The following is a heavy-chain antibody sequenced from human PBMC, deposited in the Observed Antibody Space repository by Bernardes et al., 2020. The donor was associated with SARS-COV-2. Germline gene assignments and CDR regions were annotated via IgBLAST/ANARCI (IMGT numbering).Heavy chain of an antibody. D-gene: IGHD2-2*01. CDR2: INHSGST. CDR3: ARGRGYCSSTSCYRGWGYYYYGMDV. Sequence: SETLSLTCAVYGGSFSGYYWSWIRQPPGKGLEWIGEINHSGSTNYNPSLKSRVTISVDTSKNQFSLKLSSVTAADTAVYYCARGRGYCSSTSCYRGWGYYYYGMDVWGQGTTVTVSS. CDR1: GGSFSGYY. J-gene: IGHJ6*02. V-gene: IGHV4-34*01.